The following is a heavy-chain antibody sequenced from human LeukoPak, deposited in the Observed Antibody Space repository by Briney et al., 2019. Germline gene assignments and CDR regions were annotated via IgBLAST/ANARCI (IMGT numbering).Heavy chain of an antibody. D-gene: IGHD3-22*01. J-gene: IGHJ4*02. CDR2: IWYDGSNK. Sequence: VRSLRLSCAASGFTFSSYGMHWVRQAPGKGLEWVAVIWYDGSNKYYADSVKGRFTISRDNSKNTLYLQMNSLRAEDTAVYYCARDLILPHYYDSSGYPDYWGQGTLVPVSS. CDR1: GFTFSSYG. CDR3: ARDLILPHYYDSSGYPDY. V-gene: IGHV3-33*01.